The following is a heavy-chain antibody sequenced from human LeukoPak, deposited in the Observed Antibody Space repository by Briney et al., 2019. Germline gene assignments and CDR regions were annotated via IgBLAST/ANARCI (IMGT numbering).Heavy chain of an antibody. CDR1: GYTFTSYA. CDR2: INAGNGNT. J-gene: IGHJ5*02. D-gene: IGHD3-10*01. CDR3: ARAMVRGVTTNWFDP. V-gene: IGHV1-3*01. Sequence: GSVKVSCKASGYTFTSYAMHWVRQAPGQRREWMGWINAGNGNTKYSQKFQGRVTITRDTSASTAYMELSSLRSEDTAVYYCARAMVRGVTTNWFDPWGQGTLVTVSS.